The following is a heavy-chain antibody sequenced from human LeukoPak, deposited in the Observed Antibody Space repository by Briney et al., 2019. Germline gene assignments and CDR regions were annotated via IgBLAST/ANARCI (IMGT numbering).Heavy chain of an antibody. D-gene: IGHD2-21*02. CDR2: ISGDGLHT. V-gene: IGHV3-74*01. Sequence: GGSLRLSCAASGFSFNAYWMHWVRQTPGKGTDCVSVISGDGLHTNHVDSVKGRFTVSRDNAKSSLFLQMNSLRVEDTALYYCAREGLTVDAFDIWGPGTVVTVSS. CDR3: AREGLTVDAFDI. CDR1: GFSFNAYW. J-gene: IGHJ3*02.